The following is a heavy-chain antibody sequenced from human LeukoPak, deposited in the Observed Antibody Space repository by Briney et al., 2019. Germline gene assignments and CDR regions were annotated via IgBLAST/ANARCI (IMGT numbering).Heavy chain of an antibody. J-gene: IGHJ2*01. V-gene: IGHV1-8*01. D-gene: IGHD3-22*01. Sequence: PWASVKVSCKASGYTFTSYEINWVRQATGQGLEWMGRANPGSGNTGYAQKFQGRVTMTRDTSITTAYMELSSLRSGDTAVYYCARDYYYDTSGHRSGYFDLWGRGTLVTVSS. CDR1: GYTFTSYE. CDR2: ANPGSGNT. CDR3: ARDYYYDTSGHRSGYFDL.